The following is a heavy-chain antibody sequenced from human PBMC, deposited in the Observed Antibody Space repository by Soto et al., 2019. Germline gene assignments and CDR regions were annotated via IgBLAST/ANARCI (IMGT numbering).Heavy chain of an antibody. Sequence: QVQLVQSGAEVKKPGASVKVSCKASGYTFTSYGISWVRQAPGQGLEWMGWISAYNGNTNYAQKLQGRVTMTTDTSKRKAYMEVRSRSSDDTAVYYCARGAGIGGATRRGAFDIWGQGPMVTVSS. CDR2: ISAYNGNT. D-gene: IGHD1-26*01. J-gene: IGHJ3*02. V-gene: IGHV1-18*01. CDR3: ARGAGIGGATRRGAFDI. CDR1: GYTFTSYG.